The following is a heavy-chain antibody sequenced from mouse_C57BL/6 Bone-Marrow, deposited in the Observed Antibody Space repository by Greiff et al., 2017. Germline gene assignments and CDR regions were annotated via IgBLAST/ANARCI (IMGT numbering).Heavy chain of an antibody. CDR1: GYTFTDYY. Sequence: VQLQQSGAELVRPGASVKLSCKASGYTFTDYYINWVKQRPGQGLEWIARIYPGSGNTYYNEKFKGKATLTADKSSSTAYMQHSSLTSEDSAVYFCARRLDYWGKGTTVTVSS. CDR2: IYPGSGNT. CDR3: ARRLDY. J-gene: IGHJ4*01. V-gene: IGHV1-76*01.